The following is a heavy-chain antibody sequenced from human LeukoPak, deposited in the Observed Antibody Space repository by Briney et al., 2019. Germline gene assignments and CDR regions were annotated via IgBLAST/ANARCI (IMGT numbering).Heavy chain of an antibody. V-gene: IGHV4-30-2*01. CDR1: GGSISSGGYY. J-gene: IGHJ4*02. CDR3: ARADNFWSGYSPFDY. D-gene: IGHD3-3*01. Sequence: SETLSLTCTVSGGSISSGGYYWSWIRQPPGKGLEWIGYIYHSGSTYYNPSLKSRVTIPVDTSKNQFSLKLSSVTAADTAVYYCARADNFWSGYSPFDYWGQGTLVTVSS. CDR2: IYHSGST.